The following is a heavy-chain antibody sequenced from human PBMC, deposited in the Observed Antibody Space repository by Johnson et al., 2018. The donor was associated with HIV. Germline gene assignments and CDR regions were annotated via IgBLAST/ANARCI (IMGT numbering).Heavy chain of an antibody. J-gene: IGHJ3*02. CDR3: ARVGDFWSGPRRYDAFDI. D-gene: IGHD3-3*01. CDR2: ISGSGGST. Sequence: VQLVESVGGLVQPGGSLRLSCAASGFTVSSNYMSWVRQAPGKGLEWVSVISGSGGSTYYADSVKGRFTISRDNSKNTLYLQINNLRAEDTAVYYCARVGDFWSGPRRYDAFDIWGQGTLVTVSS. CDR1: GFTVSSNY. V-gene: IGHV3-23*04.